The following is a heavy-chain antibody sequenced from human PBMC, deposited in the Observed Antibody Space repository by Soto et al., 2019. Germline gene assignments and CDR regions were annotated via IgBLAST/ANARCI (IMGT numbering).Heavy chain of an antibody. Sequence: ASVKVSCKASGSTFTSYGISWVRQAPGQGLEWMGWVSAYNGNTNYAQKLQGRVTMTTDTSTSTAYMELRSLRSDDTAVYCCARGDYYDSSGYYFGPFDYWGQGTLVTVSS. D-gene: IGHD3-22*01. CDR3: ARGDYYDSSGYYFGPFDY. J-gene: IGHJ4*02. CDR1: GSTFTSYG. V-gene: IGHV1-18*01. CDR2: VSAYNGNT.